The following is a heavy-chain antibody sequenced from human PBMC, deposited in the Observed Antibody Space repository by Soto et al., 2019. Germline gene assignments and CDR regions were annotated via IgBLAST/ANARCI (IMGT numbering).Heavy chain of an antibody. J-gene: IGHJ4*02. CDR2: IYYSGST. V-gene: IGHV4-31*03. D-gene: IGHD3-22*01. CDR3: ARAPETYYYDSSGYYYGGYYFDY. CDR1: GGSISSGGYY. Sequence: QVQLQESGPGLVKPSQTLSLTCTVSGGSISSGGYYWSWIRQHPGKGLEWIGYIYYSGSTYYNPSVKSRVTISVDTSKNPSSLKLSSVTAADTAVYYCARAPETYYYDSSGYYYGGYYFDYWGQGTLVTVSS.